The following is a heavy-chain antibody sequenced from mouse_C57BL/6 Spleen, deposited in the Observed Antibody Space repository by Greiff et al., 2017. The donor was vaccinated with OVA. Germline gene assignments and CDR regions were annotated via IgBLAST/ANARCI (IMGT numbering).Heavy chain of an antibody. V-gene: IGHV1-50*01. J-gene: IGHJ3*01. Sequence: VQLQQPGAELVKPGASVKLSCKASGYTFTSYWMQWVKQRPGQGLEWIGEIDPSDSYTNYNQKFKGKATLTVDTSSSTAYMQLSSLTSEDSAVYYCARRAGNPWFAYWGQGTLVTVSA. CDR3: ARRAGNPWFAY. CDR1: GYTFTSYW. CDR2: IDPSDSYT. D-gene: IGHD2-1*01.